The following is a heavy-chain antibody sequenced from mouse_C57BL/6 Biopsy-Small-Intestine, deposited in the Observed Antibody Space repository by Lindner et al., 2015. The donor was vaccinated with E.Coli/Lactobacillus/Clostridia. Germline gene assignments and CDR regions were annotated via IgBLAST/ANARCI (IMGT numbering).Heavy chain of an antibody. Sequence: VQLQESGPELVKPGASVKMSCKASGYTFTDYNMHWVKQSHGKSLEWIGYINPNNGGTSYNQKFKGKATLTVNKSSSTAYMELRSLTSEDSAVYYCADTHYAMDYWGQGTSVTASS. CDR1: GYTFTDYN. CDR3: ADTHYAMDY. J-gene: IGHJ4*01. D-gene: IGHD5-1-1*01. V-gene: IGHV1-22*01. CDR2: INPNNGGT.